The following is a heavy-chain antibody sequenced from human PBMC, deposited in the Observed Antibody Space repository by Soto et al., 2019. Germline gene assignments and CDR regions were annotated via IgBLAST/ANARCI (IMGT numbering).Heavy chain of an antibody. CDR1: GFTFSSYA. CDR2: ISGSGGST. D-gene: IGHD4-4*01. V-gene: IGHV3-23*01. Sequence: PGGSLRLSCAASGFTFSSYAMSWVRQAPGKGLEWVSGISGSGGSTYYADSVKGRFTISRDNSKNALYLQMNSLRAEDTAVYYCAKVLARGSNYVYYFDYWGQGTLVTVSS. J-gene: IGHJ4*02. CDR3: AKVLARGSNYVYYFDY.